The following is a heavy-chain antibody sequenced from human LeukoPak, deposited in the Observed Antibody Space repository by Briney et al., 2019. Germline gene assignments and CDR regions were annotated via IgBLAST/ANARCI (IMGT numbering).Heavy chain of an antibody. CDR2: IYYSGST. Sequence: PSETLSLTCTVSGGSVSSGSYYWSWIRQPPGKGLEWIGYIYYSGSTNYNPSLKSRVTISVDTSKNQFSLKLSSVTAADTAVYYCARDTPPPRPICSSTSCYRRNYYYGMDVWGQGTTVTVSS. CDR1: GGSVSSGSYY. D-gene: IGHD2-2*02. J-gene: IGHJ6*02. V-gene: IGHV4-61*01. CDR3: ARDTPPPRPICSSTSCYRRNYYYGMDV.